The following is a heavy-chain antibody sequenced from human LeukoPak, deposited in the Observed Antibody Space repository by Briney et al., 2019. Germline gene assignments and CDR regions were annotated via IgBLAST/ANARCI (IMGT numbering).Heavy chain of an antibody. CDR3: ARDIPPPHRITMIED. J-gene: IGHJ4*02. CDR2: IYHSGST. D-gene: IGHD3-22*01. Sequence: PSETLSLTCTVSGYSISSGYYWGWIRQPPGKGLEWIGSIYHSGSTYYNPSLKSRVTISVDTSKNQFSLKLSSVTAADTAVYYCARDIPPPHRITMIEDWGQGTLVTVSS. V-gene: IGHV4-38-2*02. CDR1: GYSISSGYY.